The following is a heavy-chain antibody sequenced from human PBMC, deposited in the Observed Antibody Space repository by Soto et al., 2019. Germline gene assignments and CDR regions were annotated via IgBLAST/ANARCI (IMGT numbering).Heavy chain of an antibody. V-gene: IGHV3-23*01. Sequence: GGSLRLSCAASGFTFSSYAMSWVRQAPGKGLEWVSAISGSGGSTYYADSVKGRFTISRDNSKNTLYLQMNSLRAEDTAVYYCAKAGVRITMVRGVIIAEFDYSGQGTLVTVSS. D-gene: IGHD3-10*01. CDR3: AKAGVRITMVRGVIIAEFDY. J-gene: IGHJ4*02. CDR2: ISGSGGST. CDR1: GFTFSSYA.